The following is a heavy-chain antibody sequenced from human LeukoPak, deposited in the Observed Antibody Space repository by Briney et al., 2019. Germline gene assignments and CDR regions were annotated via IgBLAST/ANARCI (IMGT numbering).Heavy chain of an antibody. CDR2: IFPGDSDT. J-gene: IGHJ6*02. CDR1: GYSFSNYW. Sequence: GESLKISCKGSGYSFSNYWIGWVRQMPGKGLEWMGIIFPGDSDTRYSPSFQGQVTFSADKSISTTYLQWSSLKASDSAMYYCARLDGYDKSGNYYYYGMDVWGQGTTVTVSS. V-gene: IGHV5-51*01. CDR3: ARLDGYDKSGNYYYYGMDV. D-gene: IGHD5-24*01.